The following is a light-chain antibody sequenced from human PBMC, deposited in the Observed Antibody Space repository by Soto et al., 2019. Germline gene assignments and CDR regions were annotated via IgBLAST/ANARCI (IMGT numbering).Light chain of an antibody. J-gene: IGLJ2*01. CDR3: QTWGTGIHRVV. Sequence: QLVLTQSPSASASLGASVKLTCTLSSGHSSYAIAWHQQQPEKGPRYLMKLNSDGSHSKGDGIPDRFSGSSSGAERYLTISSLQSADEADYYCQTWGTGIHRVVFGGGTKLTVL. CDR2: LNSDGSH. V-gene: IGLV4-69*01. CDR1: SGHSSYA.